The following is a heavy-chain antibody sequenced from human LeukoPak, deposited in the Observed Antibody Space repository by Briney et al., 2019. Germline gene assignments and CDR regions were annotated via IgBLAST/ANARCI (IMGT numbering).Heavy chain of an antibody. J-gene: IGHJ4*02. CDR2: IYHSGST. D-gene: IGHD3-16*02. V-gene: IGHV4-30-2*01. Sequence: SETLSLTCGVSGGSISSGGYSWSWIRQPPGRGLEWIGYIYHSGSTYYNPSLKRRVTISVDRSKNQFSLKLSSVTAADTAVYYCARVSSRYDYVWGTYRYIDSWGQGTLVTVSS. CDR1: GGSISSGGYS. CDR3: ARVSSRYDYVWGTYRYIDS.